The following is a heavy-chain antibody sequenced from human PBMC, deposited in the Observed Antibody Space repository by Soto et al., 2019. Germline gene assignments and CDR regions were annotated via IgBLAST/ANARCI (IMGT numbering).Heavy chain of an antibody. CDR1: GFTFNDYS. CDR3: AKQFVEYYYGMDV. Sequence: AGGSLRLSCAASGFTFNDYSMSWIRQAPGKGLEWVSFISSSSSHTNYADSVKGRFTISRDNGKNSLYLHMDSLRAEDTAVYYCAKQFVEYYYGMDVWGQGTTVTVSS. D-gene: IGHD3-10*01. CDR2: ISSSSSHT. J-gene: IGHJ6*02. V-gene: IGHV3-11*06.